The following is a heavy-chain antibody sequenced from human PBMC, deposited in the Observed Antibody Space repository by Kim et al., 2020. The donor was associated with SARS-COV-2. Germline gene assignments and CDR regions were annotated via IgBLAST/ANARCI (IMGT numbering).Heavy chain of an antibody. J-gene: IGHJ4*02. D-gene: IGHD6-19*01. CDR2: ISSTGAI. CDR3: ARRGGGWPFDF. Sequence: GGSLRLSCAASGFTFNSYSLNWVRQAPGKGLEWISYISSTGAIYYADSVEGRFTISRDNAKNSLYLQMNSLRDEDTAVYYCARRGGGWPFDFWGQGTLVTVSS. V-gene: IGHV3-48*02. CDR1: GFTFNSYS.